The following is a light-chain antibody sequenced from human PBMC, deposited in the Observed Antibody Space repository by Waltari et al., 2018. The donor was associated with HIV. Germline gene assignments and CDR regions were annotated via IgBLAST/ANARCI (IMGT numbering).Light chain of an antibody. V-gene: IGLV2-8*01. J-gene: IGLJ2*01. CDR3: AAYAGNNIAI. CDR1: SRDIGYFNY. CDR2: DVD. Sequence: QSALTQPPSASGSAGQSVTVSCTGTSRDIGYFNYVSWYQPHPGKAPKLFLYDVDKRPSGVSDRFSASQPRAPASLTVSGLLAEDEADDYCAAYAGNNIAIFGGGTKVTV.